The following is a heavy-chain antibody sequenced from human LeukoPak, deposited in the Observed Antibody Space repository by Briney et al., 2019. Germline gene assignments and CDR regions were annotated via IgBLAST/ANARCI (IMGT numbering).Heavy chain of an antibody. CDR1: GGSISSYY. J-gene: IGHJ4*02. CDR3: AREGGERSGWYGGYYFDY. Sequence: SETLSLTCTVSGGSISSYYWSWIRQPAGKGLEWIGRIYTSGSTNYNPSLKSRVTMSVDTSKNQFSLKLSSVTASEPAVYYCAREGGERSGWYGGYYFDYWGQGTLVTVSS. V-gene: IGHV4-4*07. CDR2: IYTSGST. D-gene: IGHD6-19*01.